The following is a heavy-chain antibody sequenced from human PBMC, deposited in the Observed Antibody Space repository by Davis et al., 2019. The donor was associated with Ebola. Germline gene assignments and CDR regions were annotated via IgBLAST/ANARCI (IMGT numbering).Heavy chain of an antibody. D-gene: IGHD1-1*01. CDR3: ARGLFWSGLDV. J-gene: IGHJ6*02. V-gene: IGHV4-59*12. Sequence: SETLSLTCSVSGGSINSFLWTWIRQPPGKGLEWVGCMFYNGDTSYNPSLKSRVSMSVDTSKKQFSLKVTSVTAADTAVYYCARGLFWSGLDVWGQGTTVTVSS. CDR2: MFYNGDT. CDR1: GGSINSFL.